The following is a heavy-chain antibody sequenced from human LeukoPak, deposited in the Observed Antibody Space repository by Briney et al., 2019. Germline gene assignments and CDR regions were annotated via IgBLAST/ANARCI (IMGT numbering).Heavy chain of an antibody. J-gene: IGHJ4*02. CDR3: ARDRYYSGD. CDR2: MNSDGGSI. V-gene: IGHV3-74*01. Sequence: GGSLRLSCVASGFAFSSYWMHWVRQAPGKRLVWVSRMNSDGGSITYADSVKGRFTISRDNAKNTLYLQMNSLRAEDTAVYYCARDRYYSGDWGQGTLVTVSS. D-gene: IGHD6-19*01. CDR1: GFAFSSYW.